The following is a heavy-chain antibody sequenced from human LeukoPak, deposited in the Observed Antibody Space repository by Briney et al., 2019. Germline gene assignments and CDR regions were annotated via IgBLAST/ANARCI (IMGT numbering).Heavy chain of an antibody. D-gene: IGHD2-2*01. CDR3: ARERKSSTSMDY. CDR1: GFTFTNYW. V-gene: IGHV3-74*01. Sequence: GGSLRLSCAASGFTFTNYWIHWVRQAPGKGLMWVSRIKSDGITTNYADSVKGRFTISRDNAKNTVYLQMNSLRGEDTAVYFCARERKSSTSMDYWGQGTLVTVSS. J-gene: IGHJ4*02. CDR2: IKSDGITT.